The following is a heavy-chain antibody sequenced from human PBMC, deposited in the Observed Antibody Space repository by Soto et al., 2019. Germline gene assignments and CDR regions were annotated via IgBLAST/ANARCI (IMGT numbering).Heavy chain of an antibody. J-gene: IGHJ6*02. CDR2: INPSGGST. CDR1: GYIFTSNY. Sequence: ASVKVSCKASGYIFTSNYMHWVRQAPGQGLEWMGIINPSGGSTSYAQKFQGRVTMTRDTSTSTVYMELSSLRSEDTAVYYCARDQYNTILGVLFLLDYYYGMDVWGQGTTVTVSS. CDR3: ARDQYNTILGVLFLLDYYYGMDV. D-gene: IGHD3-3*01. V-gene: IGHV1-46*01.